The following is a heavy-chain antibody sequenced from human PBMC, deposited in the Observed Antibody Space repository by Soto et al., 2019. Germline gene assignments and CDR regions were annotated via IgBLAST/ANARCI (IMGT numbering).Heavy chain of an antibody. CDR2: INEDTSYI. Sequence: GGPLRLPCAASGFTFSSYSMNWVRQAPEKGLEWVSSINEDTSYIYYADSVKGRFTISRDNAKESLYLQMNSLRAEDTAVYYCVRDFGWYFRSGYMDVWGDGATVTVSS. CDR3: VRDFGWYFRSGYMDV. V-gene: IGHV3-21*01. CDR1: GFTFSSYS. D-gene: IGHD3-3*01. J-gene: IGHJ6*03.